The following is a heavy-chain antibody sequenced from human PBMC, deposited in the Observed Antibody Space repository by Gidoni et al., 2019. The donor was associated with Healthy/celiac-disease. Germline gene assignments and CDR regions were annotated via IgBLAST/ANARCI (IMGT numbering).Heavy chain of an antibody. CDR3: ARARGFGELIGGDYYYYGMDV. D-gene: IGHD3-10*01. V-gene: IGHV3-30-3*01. CDR2: ISYDGSNK. Sequence: QVQLVESGGGVGQPGRSLRLSCAASGFTFSSYAMHWARQAPGKGLEWVAVISYDGSNKYYADSVKGRFTISRDNSKNTRYLQMNSLRAEDTAVYYCARARGFGELIGGDYYYYGMDVWGQGTTVTVSS. CDR1: GFTFSSYA. J-gene: IGHJ6*02.